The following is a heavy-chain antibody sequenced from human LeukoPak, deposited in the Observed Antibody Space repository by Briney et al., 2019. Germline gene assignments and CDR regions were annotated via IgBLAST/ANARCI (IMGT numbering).Heavy chain of an antibody. V-gene: IGHV4-34*01. J-gene: IGHJ5*02. CDR2: INHSGST. CDR1: GGSFSGYY. D-gene: IGHD3-3*01. Sequence: SETLSLTCAVYGGSFSGYYWGWIRQPPGKGLEWIGEINHSGSTNYNPSLKSRVTISVDTSENQFSLKLGAVTAGDKAGDYCWRGGPRYYGLWSGYEVPLDPWGQGTLVTVSS. CDR3: WRGGPRYYGLWSGYEVPLDP.